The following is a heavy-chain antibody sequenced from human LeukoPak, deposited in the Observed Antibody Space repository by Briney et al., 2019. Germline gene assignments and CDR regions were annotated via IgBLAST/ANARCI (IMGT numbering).Heavy chain of an antibody. V-gene: IGHV3-21*06. CDR1: GFNFASYT. CDR3: TRDMPRVLFLEFLSSGFDY. D-gene: IGHD3-10*01. CDR2: ISSSGSRI. Sequence: GESLRLSCSASGFNFASYTMNWVRQAPGKGLEWVSSISSSGSRIYYADSVKGRFIVSRDNAESSLFLQMSSLTVADTALYYCTRDMPRVLFLEFLSSGFDYWGQGTLATVSS. J-gene: IGHJ4*02.